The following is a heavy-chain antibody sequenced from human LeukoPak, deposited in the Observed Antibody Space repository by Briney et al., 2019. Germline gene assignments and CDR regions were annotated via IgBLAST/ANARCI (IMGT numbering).Heavy chain of an antibody. Sequence: PGGSLRLSCAASGFTFSSCAMSWVRQAPGKGLEWVSGISGRGGSTYYADSVKGRFTISRDSSKNTLCLQLNSLRAEDTAVYYCAKVRDTGGYWHQAFDYWGQGTLVTVSS. CDR3: AKVRDTGGYWHQAFDY. V-gene: IGHV3-23*01. D-gene: IGHD3-22*01. CDR1: GFTFSSCA. J-gene: IGHJ4*02. CDR2: ISGRGGST.